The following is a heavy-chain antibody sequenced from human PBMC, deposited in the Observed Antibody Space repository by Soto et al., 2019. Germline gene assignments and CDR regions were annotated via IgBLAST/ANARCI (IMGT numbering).Heavy chain of an antibody. Sequence: ASVKVSCKVSGYTLTELSMHWVRQAPGKGLEWMGRFDPEDGETIYAQKFQGRVTMTEDTSTDTAYMELSSLRSEDTAVYYCATDNPRYGDYYYYGTDVWGQGTTVTVSS. CDR2: FDPEDGET. CDR3: ATDNPRYGDYYYYGTDV. J-gene: IGHJ6*02. D-gene: IGHD4-17*01. V-gene: IGHV1-24*01. CDR1: GYTLTELS.